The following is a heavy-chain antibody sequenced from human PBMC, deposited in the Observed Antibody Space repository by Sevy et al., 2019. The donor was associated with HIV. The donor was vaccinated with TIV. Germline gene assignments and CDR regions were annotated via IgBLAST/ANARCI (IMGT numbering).Heavy chain of an antibody. Sequence: GGSLRLSCAASGFTFSSYAMHWVRQAPGKGLEWVAVISYDGSNKYYADSVKGRFTISRDNSKNTLYLQMNSLRAEDTAVYYCARDAGEYHTVTTLDYWGQGTLVTVSS. V-gene: IGHV3-30*04. CDR3: ARDAGEYHTVTTLDY. D-gene: IGHD4-17*01. J-gene: IGHJ4*02. CDR2: ISYDGSNK. CDR1: GFTFSSYA.